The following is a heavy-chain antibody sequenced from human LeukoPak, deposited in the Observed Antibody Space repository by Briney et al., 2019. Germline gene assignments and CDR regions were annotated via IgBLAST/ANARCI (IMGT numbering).Heavy chain of an antibody. CDR3: ARHPLIAVPRVWFDP. CDR2: IYHSGST. V-gene: IGHV4-38-2*01. D-gene: IGHD6-19*01. Sequence: SETLSLTCAVSGYSISSGYYWGWIRQPPGKGLEWIGSIYHSGSTYYNPSLKSRVTISVDTSKNQFSLKLSSVTAADTAVYYCARHPLIAVPRVWFDPWGQGTLVTVS. CDR1: GYSISSGYY. J-gene: IGHJ5*02.